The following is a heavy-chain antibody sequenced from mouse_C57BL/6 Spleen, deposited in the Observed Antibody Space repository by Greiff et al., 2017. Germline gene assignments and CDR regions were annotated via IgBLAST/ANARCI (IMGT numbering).Heavy chain of an antibody. V-gene: IGHV1-26*01. J-gene: IGHJ1*03. CDR3: ARSSDGYPWYFDV. D-gene: IGHD2-3*01. CDR2: INPNNGGT. CDR1: GYTFTDYY. Sequence: EVKLQQSGPELVKPGASVKISCKASGYTFTDYYMNWVKQSHGKSLEWIGDINPNNGGTSYNQKFKGKATLTVDKSSSTAYMELRSLTSEDSAVYYCARSSDGYPWYFDVWGTGTTVTVSS.